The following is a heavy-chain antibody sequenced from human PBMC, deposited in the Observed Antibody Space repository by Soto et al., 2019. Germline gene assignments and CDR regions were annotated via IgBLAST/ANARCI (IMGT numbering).Heavy chain of an antibody. CDR3: ARGAVMPDS. CDR1: GFTFDSFA. V-gene: IGHV3-23*01. D-gene: IGHD3-16*01. J-gene: IGHJ4*02. Sequence: EVQLLESGGGLEQPGGSLRLSCAASGFTFDSFAMTWVRQAPGKGLEWVSAISASGGSTFYADSVKGRFTISRDSSKKTLDLQMNSLRAEDTGVYYCARGAVMPDSWGQGTLVTVSS. CDR2: ISASGGST.